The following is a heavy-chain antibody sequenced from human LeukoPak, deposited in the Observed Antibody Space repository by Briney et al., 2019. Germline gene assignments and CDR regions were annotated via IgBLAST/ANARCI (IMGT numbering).Heavy chain of an antibody. CDR2: ISSSDSTI. V-gene: IGHV3-11*01. CDR3: ARDRRPYYYDSSGYFGAFDI. CDR1: GFTFSDYY. Sequence: GGSLRLSCAASGFTFSDYYMSWIRQAPGKGLEWVSYISSSDSTIYYADSVKGRFTISRDNAKNSLYLQMNSLRAEDTAVYYCARDRRPYYYDSSGYFGAFDIWGQGTMVTVSS. D-gene: IGHD3-22*01. J-gene: IGHJ3*02.